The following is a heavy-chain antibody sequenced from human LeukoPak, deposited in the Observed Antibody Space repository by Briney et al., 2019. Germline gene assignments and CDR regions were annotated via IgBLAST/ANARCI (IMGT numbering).Heavy chain of an antibody. J-gene: IGHJ4*02. D-gene: IGHD4-17*01. CDR3: ARDWATTVYFDY. CDR1: GFTFSSYG. V-gene: IGHV3-30*03. CDR2: ISYDGSNK. Sequence: PGRSLRLSCAASGFTFSSYGMHWVRQAPGKGLEWVAVISYDGSNKYYADSVKGRFTISRDNSKNTLYLQMNSLRAEDTAVYYCARDWATTVYFDYWGQGTLVTVSS.